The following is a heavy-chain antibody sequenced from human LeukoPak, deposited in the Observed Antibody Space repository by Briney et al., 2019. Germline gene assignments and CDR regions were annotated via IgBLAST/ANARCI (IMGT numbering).Heavy chain of an antibody. CDR2: ISSISSTI. CDR3: VRDRGTYRPIDY. J-gene: IGHJ4*02. V-gene: IGHV3-48*04. D-gene: IGHD1-26*01. CDR1: GFTFSSSA. Sequence: HPGGSLRLSCVTSGFTFSSSAMTWVRQAPGKGLEWVSYISSISSTIYYADSVKGRFTISRDNAKNSLYLQMNSLRAEDTAIYYCVRDRGTYRPIDYWGQGTLVTVSS.